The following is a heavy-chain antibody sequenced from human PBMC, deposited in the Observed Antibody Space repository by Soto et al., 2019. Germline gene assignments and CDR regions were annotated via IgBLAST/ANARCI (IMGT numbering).Heavy chain of an antibody. CDR1: GGTFSSYA. J-gene: IGHJ6*02. CDR2: IVPIFGTA. Sequence: QVQLVQSGAEVKKPGSSVKVSCKASGGTFSSYAISWVRQAPGQGLEWMGGIVPIFGTADYAQKFEGRVTITAEESTSTADRELSTLRSADTAVYSCACHGGSSPEGRYYSGMDVWGQGTTVTVSS. V-gene: IGHV1-69*12. CDR3: ACHGGSSPEGRYYSGMDV. D-gene: IGHD1-26*01.